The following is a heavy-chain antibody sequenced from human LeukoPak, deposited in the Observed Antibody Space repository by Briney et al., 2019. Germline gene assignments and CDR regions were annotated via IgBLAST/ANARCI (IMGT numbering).Heavy chain of an antibody. CDR3: ARDRTGDLYIDC. Sequence: SQTLSLTCAISGDSVSSKSAAWNWIRQSPSRGLEWRGRTYYRSKWYNDYAVFVKSRISINPDTSKNQFSLQLNSVTPEDTAVYYCARDRTGDLYIDCWGQGTLVTVSS. V-gene: IGHV6-1*01. D-gene: IGHD7-27*01. CDR2: TYYRSKWYN. J-gene: IGHJ4*02. CDR1: GDSVSSKSAA.